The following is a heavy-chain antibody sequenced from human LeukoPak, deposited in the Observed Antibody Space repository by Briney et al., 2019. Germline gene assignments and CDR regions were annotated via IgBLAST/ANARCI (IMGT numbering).Heavy chain of an antibody. Sequence: GGSLRLSCAASGFTFSTYAMSWVRQAPGKGLEWVSTISGNGGSTYYADSVKGRFTISRDNSKNTLYLQMNSLRAEATAVYYCAKVGELAYCGGDCYRGFDFWGQGTLVTVSS. CDR3: AKVGELAYCGGDCYRGFDF. V-gene: IGHV3-23*01. D-gene: IGHD2-21*02. J-gene: IGHJ4*02. CDR2: ISGNGGST. CDR1: GFTFSTYA.